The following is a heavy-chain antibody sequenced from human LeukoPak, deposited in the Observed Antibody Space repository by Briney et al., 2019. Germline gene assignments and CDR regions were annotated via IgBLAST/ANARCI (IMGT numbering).Heavy chain of an antibody. CDR2: ISGSGDST. Sequence: GGSLRLSCAASGFTFSSYAMSWARQAPGKGLEWVSAISGSGDSTFNADSVKGRFTISRDNSKNTLYLQMNSLRAEDTALYYCATSTVAKYDYWGQGTLVAVSS. D-gene: IGHD4-11*01. CDR1: GFTFSSYA. CDR3: ATSTVAKYDY. J-gene: IGHJ4*02. V-gene: IGHV3-23*01.